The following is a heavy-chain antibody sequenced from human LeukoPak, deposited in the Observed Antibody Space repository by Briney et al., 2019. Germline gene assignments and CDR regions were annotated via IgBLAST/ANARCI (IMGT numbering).Heavy chain of an antibody. D-gene: IGHD3-16*01. CDR3: ARGQLGDY. Sequence: GGSLRLSCAASGFTFSTYLMSWVRQAPGKGLEWVANINQDGSEKYYVDSVKGRFTISRDNAKNSLYLQINSLRAEDTAVYYCARGQLGDYWGQGALVTVSS. CDR2: INQDGSEK. V-gene: IGHV3-7*05. CDR1: GFTFSTYL. J-gene: IGHJ4*02.